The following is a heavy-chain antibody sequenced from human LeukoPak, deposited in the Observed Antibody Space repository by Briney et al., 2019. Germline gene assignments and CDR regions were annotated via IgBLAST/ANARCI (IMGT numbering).Heavy chain of an antibody. CDR3: AKEREDIVAPEGMDV. CDR1: GFTFSSYG. Sequence: PGGSLRLSCAASGFTFSSYGMHWVRQAPGKGLEWVAVISYDGSNKYYADSVKGRFTISRDNSKNTLYLQMNSLRAEDTAVYYCAKEREDIVAPEGMDVWGQGTTVTVSS. CDR2: ISYDGSNK. V-gene: IGHV3-30*18. J-gene: IGHJ6*02. D-gene: IGHD5-12*01.